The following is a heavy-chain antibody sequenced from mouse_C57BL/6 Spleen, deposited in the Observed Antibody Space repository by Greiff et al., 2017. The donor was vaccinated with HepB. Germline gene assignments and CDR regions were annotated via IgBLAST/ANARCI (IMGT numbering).Heavy chain of an antibody. CDR2: INPNNGGT. CDR3: AREYDCDGAMDY. J-gene: IGHJ4*01. D-gene: IGHD2-4*01. V-gene: IGHV1-18*01. CDR1: GYTFTDYN. Sequence: EVQGVESGPELVKPGASVKISCKASGYTFTDYNMDWVKQSHGKSLEWIGDINPNNGGTNYNQKFKGKATLTVDKSSSTAYMELRSLTSEDTAVYYCAREYDCDGAMDYWGQGTSVTVSS.